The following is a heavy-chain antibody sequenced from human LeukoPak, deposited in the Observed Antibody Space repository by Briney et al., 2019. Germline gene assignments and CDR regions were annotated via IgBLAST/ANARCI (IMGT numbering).Heavy chain of an antibody. CDR2: IIPIFGTA. CDR1: GGTFSSYA. V-gene: IGHV1-69*01. J-gene: IGHJ5*02. Sequence: ASVKLSCKASGGTFSSYAISWVRQAPGQGLEWMGGIIPIFGTANYAQKFQGRVTIPADESTSTAYMELSSLRSEDTAVYYCAIEHPRRYSGSYRTRFDPWGQGTLVIVSS. CDR3: AIEHPRRYSGSYRTRFDP. D-gene: IGHD1-26*01.